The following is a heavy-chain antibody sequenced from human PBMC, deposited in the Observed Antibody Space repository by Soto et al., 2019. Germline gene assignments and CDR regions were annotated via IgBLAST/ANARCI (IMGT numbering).Heavy chain of an antibody. Sequence: PGGSLRLSCAASGFTFSSYAMTWVRQAPGKGLEWVSAISGSGDSTYYTDSVKGRFSISRDNSKNTLYLQMNSLRAEDTAVYYCTRPLFYFESSGYHAFDIWGRGTMVTV. CDR1: GFTFSSYA. J-gene: IGHJ3*02. V-gene: IGHV3-23*01. CDR3: TRPLFYFESSGYHAFDI. D-gene: IGHD3-22*01. CDR2: ISGSGDST.